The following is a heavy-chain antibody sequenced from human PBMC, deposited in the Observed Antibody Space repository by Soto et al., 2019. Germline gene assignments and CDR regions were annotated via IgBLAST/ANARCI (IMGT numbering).Heavy chain of an antibody. J-gene: IGHJ4*02. CDR3: ARVGSSGSFDY. V-gene: IGHV4-39*07. CDR2: ICYSGST. Sequence: SETLCLTCTVAGGSISSSSYYWVWIRQPPGKGLEWIGSICYSGSTYYNPSLKSRVTISVDTSKNQFSLKLSSVTAADTAVYYCARVGSSGSFDYWGQGTLVTVSS. CDR1: GGSISSSSYY. D-gene: IGHD6-6*01.